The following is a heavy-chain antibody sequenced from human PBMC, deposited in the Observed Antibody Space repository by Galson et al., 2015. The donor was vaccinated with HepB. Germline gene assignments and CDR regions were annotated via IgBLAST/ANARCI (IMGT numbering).Heavy chain of an antibody. V-gene: IGHV3-23*01. Sequence: SLRLSCAASGFTFSSYAMSWVRQAPGKGLEWVSVISGSGGSTYYADSVKGRFTISGDNPKNTLYLQMNSLRVEDTAVYYCAKNANWGSYAFEIWGQGTMVTVSS. CDR2: ISGSGGST. CDR1: GFTFSSYA. J-gene: IGHJ3*02. D-gene: IGHD7-27*01. CDR3: AKNANWGSYAFEI.